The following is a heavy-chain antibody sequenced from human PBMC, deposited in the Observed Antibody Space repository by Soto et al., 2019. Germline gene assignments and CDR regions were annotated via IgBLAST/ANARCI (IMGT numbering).Heavy chain of an antibody. CDR2: IIPIFGTA. J-gene: IGHJ6*02. CDR1: GSTFSSDG. CDR3: ERDSYYDSNGYSRMNHYYYGMDV. D-gene: IGHD3-22*01. V-gene: IGHV1-69*13. Sequence: SVKVSCKASGSTFSSDGSSWLRQAPGEGLGWRGGIIPIFGTANYAQKFQGRVTSTADESTSTAYMELTSLRSEDTAVYYCERDSYYDSNGYSRMNHYYYGMDVWGQGTKVTVS.